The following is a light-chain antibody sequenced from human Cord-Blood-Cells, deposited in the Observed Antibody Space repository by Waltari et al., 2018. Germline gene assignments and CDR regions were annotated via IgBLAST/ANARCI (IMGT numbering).Light chain of an antibody. Sequence: QSVLTQPPSVSGAPGQRVTISCTGSSSNIGAGYDVHWYQQLPGTAPKLLIYGNSNRPSGVPDRFSGSKSGTSASLAITGLQAEDEADYYCQSYESISVVFGGGTKLTVL. CDR1: SSNIGAGYD. J-gene: IGLJ2*01. V-gene: IGLV1-40*01. CDR3: QSYESISVV. CDR2: GNS.